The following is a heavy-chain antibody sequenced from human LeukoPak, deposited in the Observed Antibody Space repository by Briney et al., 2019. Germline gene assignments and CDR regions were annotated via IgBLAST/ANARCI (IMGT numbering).Heavy chain of an antibody. CDR2: ISGSGSYI. Sequence: GGSLRLSCADSEFTFSSYSMNWVRQAPGKGLEWVSSISGSGSYIYYADSVKGRFTLSRDNAKSSLSLQMNSLRAEDTAVYYCARGSTCFDYWGQGALVTVSS. J-gene: IGHJ4*02. V-gene: IGHV3-21*01. CDR1: EFTFSSYS. CDR3: ARGSTCFDY.